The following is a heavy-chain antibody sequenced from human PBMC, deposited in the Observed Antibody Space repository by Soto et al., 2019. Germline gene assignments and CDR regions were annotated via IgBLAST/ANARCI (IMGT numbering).Heavy chain of an antibody. CDR1: GYTFTGYY. V-gene: IGHV1-2*04. D-gene: IGHD6-13*01. Sequence: ASVKVSCKASGYTFTGYYMHWVRQAPGQGLEWMGWINPNSGGTNYAQRFQGWVTMTRDTSISTAYMELSRLRSDDTAVYYCARALFRQLGYYHYVMAFCGQGSTVTVSS. CDR2: INPNSGGT. J-gene: IGHJ6*02. CDR3: ARALFRQLGYYHYVMAF.